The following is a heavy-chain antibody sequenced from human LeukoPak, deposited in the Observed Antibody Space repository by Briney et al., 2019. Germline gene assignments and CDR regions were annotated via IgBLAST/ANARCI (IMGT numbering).Heavy chain of an antibody. CDR3: ASGYCSSTCCWLYSMFV. J-gene: IGHJ6*04. CDR2: IIPIFGTA. V-gene: IGHV1-69*01. CDR1: GGTFSSYA. Sequence: GSSVKVSCKASGGTFSSYAIIWVRQAPGHGLEWMGWIIPIFGTANYAQKFQGRVTITADESTSTAYMELSSLRSESTAVYYCASGYCSSTCCWLYSMFVWGKEATVTVSS. D-gene: IGHD2-2*03.